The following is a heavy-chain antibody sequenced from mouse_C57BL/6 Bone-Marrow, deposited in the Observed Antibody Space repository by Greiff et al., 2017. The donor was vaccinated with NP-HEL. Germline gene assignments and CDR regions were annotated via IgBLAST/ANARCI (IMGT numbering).Heavy chain of an antibody. CDR2: IDPSDSYT. V-gene: IGHV1-50*01. D-gene: IGHD2-4*01. J-gene: IGHJ3*01. Sequence: QVQLQQPGAELVKPGASVKLSCKASGYTFTSYWMQWVKQRPGQGLEWIGEIDPSDSYTNYNQKFKGKATLTVDPSYSPAYMKLSSLTSEDSAVYYCARSDYDYAGPWFAYWGQGTLVTVSA. CDR1: GYTFTSYW. CDR3: ARSDYDYAGPWFAY.